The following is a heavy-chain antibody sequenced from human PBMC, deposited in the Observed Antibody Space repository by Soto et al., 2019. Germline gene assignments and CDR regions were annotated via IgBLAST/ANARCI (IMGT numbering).Heavy chain of an antibody. Sequence: QVQLVQSGAEVKKFGASVKVSCKASGYTFISYAMYWVRQAPGQGLEWMGIISPRDGTASYAQIFQGRVTLTRDTSTSTVYMELSSLRSEDTAVYYCARGGGTLDYWGQGTLVTVSS. CDR3: ARGGGTLDY. J-gene: IGHJ4*02. V-gene: IGHV1-46*01. CDR1: GYTFISYA. CDR2: ISPRDGTA.